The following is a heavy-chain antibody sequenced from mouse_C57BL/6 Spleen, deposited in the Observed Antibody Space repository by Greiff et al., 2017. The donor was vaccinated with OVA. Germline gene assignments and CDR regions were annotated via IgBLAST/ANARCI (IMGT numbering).Heavy chain of an antibody. V-gene: IGHV1-50*01. J-gene: IGHJ1*03. D-gene: IGHD2-5*01. CDR2: IDPSDSYT. CDR1: GYTFTSYW. CDR3: APLYYSNYGWYCDV. Sequence: VQLQQPGAELVKPGASVKLSCKASGYTFTSYWMQWVKQRPGQGLEWIGEIDPSDSYTNYNQKFKGKATLTVDTSSSTANMQLSSLTSEDSAVYYCAPLYYSNYGWYCDVWGTGTTVTVSS.